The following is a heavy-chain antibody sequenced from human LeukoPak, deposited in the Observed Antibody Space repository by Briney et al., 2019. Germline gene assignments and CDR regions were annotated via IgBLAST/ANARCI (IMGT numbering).Heavy chain of an antibody. CDR1: GFTFSSYS. Sequence: GGSLRLSCAASGFTFSSYSMNWVRQAPGKGLEWVSYISRSSSTIYYADSVKGRFTISRDNAKNSLYLQMNSLRAEDTAVFYCARGNYGDYYYYYMDVWGKGTTVTVSS. J-gene: IGHJ6*03. V-gene: IGHV3-48*01. CDR2: ISRSSSTI. D-gene: IGHD4-17*01. CDR3: ARGNYGDYYYYYMDV.